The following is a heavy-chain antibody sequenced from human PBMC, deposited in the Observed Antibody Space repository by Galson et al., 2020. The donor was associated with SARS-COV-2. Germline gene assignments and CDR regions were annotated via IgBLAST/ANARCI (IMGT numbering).Heavy chain of an antibody. J-gene: IGHJ4*02. CDR3: ARGKIAVAGTGGRDY. V-gene: IGHV4-34*01. D-gene: IGHD6-19*01. Sequence: SQASETLSLTCAVYGGSFSGYYWSWIRQPPGKGLEWIGEINHSGSTNYNPSLKSRVTISVDTSKNQFSLKLSSVTAADTAVYYCARGKIAVAGTGGRDYWGQGTLVTVSS. CDR2: INHSGST. CDR1: GGSFSGYY.